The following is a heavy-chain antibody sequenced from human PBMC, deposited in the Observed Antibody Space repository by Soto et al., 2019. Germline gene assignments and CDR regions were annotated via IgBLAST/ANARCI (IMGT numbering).Heavy chain of an antibody. CDR1: GGSISSGGYY. CDR3: AGGIVVVPAATGWFDP. CDR2: IYYSGST. Sequence: SETLSLTCTVSGGSISSGGYYWSWIRQHPGKGLEWVGYIYYSGSTYYNPSLKSRVTISVDTSKNQFSLKLSSVTAADTAVYYCAGGIVVVPAATGWFDPWGQGTLVTVS. V-gene: IGHV4-31*03. D-gene: IGHD2-2*01. J-gene: IGHJ5*02.